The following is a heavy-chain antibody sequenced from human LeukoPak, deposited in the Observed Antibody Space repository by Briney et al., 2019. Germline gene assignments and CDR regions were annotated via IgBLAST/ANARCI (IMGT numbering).Heavy chain of an antibody. V-gene: IGHV4-39*07. D-gene: IGHD3-22*01. CDR2: IYYSGST. CDR1: GGSISSSSYY. CDR3: ARAPLGYYYDSSGYFNWFDP. Sequence: SETLSLTCTVSGGSISSSSYYWGWIRQPPGKGLEWIGSIYYSGSTYYNPSLKSRVTISVDTSKNQFSLKLSPVTAADTAVYYCARAPLGYYYDSSGYFNWFDPWGQGTLVTVSS. J-gene: IGHJ5*02.